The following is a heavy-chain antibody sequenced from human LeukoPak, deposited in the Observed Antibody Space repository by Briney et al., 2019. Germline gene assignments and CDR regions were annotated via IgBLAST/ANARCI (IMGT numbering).Heavy chain of an antibody. J-gene: IGHJ4*02. V-gene: IGHV3-48*01. CDR3: VGFGVYGGL. CDR1: GFSFSDYD. Sequence: GGSLRLSCAASGFSFSDYDMHWVRQGKGKGLDWVAYISGSSGTIHYADSVRGRFSISRDNVQQSLYLQMNSLRAEDTAVYYCVGFGVYGGLWGEGTVVTVSP. D-gene: IGHD4-23*01. CDR2: ISGSSGTI.